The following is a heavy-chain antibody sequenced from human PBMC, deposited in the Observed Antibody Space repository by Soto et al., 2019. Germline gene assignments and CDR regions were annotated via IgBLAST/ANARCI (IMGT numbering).Heavy chain of an antibody. Sequence: QVQLQESGPGLVKPSQTLSLTCTVSGGSIRSGVYYWSWIRQQPGKGLEWNGYIYYSGSTYYNPSLKSRVNISVDTSKSQFSLKLSSVTAADTAVYYCASYTSGSGGNWFDPWGQGTLVTVSS. CDR3: ASYTSGSGGNWFDP. J-gene: IGHJ5*02. D-gene: IGHD3-10*01. CDR2: IYYSGST. V-gene: IGHV4-31*03. CDR1: GGSIRSGVYY.